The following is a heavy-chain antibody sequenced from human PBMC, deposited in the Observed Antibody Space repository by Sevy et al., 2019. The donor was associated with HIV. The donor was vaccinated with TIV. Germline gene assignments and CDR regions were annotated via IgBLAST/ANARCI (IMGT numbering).Heavy chain of an antibody. D-gene: IGHD2-2*01. CDR1: GGSVSSGSYY. CDR2: IYYSGST. Sequence: SETLSLTCTVSGGSVSSGSYYWSWIRQPPGKGLEWIGYIYYSGSTNYNPSLKSRVTISVDTSKNQFSLKLSSVTAADTAVYYCAKDEGIVVVPAAIDYWGQGTLVTVSS. V-gene: IGHV4-61*01. J-gene: IGHJ4*02. CDR3: AKDEGIVVVPAAIDY.